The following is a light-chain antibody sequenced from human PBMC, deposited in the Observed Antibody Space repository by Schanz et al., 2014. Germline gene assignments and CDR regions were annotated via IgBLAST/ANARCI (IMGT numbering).Light chain of an antibody. V-gene: IGLV2-14*01. J-gene: IGLJ3*02. Sequence: QSALTQPASVSGSPGQSITISCTGTSSDVGGYNYVSWYQQHPGKAPKLMIYDVSNRPSGVSNRFSGSKSGNTASLTISGLQAEDEADYYCCSFAGGNYWVFGGGTKLTVL. CDR2: DVS. CDR1: SSDVGGYNY. CDR3: CSFAGGNYWV.